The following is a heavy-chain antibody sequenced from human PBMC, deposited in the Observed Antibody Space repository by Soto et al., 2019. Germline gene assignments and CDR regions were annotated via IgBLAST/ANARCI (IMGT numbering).Heavy chain of an antibody. CDR3: ARERGYYDSSGYYTYYFDY. Sequence: SVKVSCKASGGPFRSYAISWVRQAPGQGLEWMGGIIPIFGTANYAQKFQGRVTITADESTSTAYMELSSLRSEDTAVYYCARERGYYDSSGYYTYYFDYWGQGTLVTVSS. D-gene: IGHD3-22*01. CDR1: GGPFRSYA. J-gene: IGHJ4*02. V-gene: IGHV1-69*13. CDR2: IIPIFGTA.